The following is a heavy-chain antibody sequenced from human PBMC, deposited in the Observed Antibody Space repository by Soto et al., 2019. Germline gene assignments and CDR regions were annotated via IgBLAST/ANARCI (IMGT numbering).Heavy chain of an antibody. J-gene: IGHJ6*02. CDR3: ARARLSCMDV. V-gene: IGHV3-48*03. CDR2: ISSSGSTI. Sequence: GGSLRLSCAASGFTFSSYEMNWVRQAPGKGLEWVSYISSSGSTIYYADSVKGRFTISRDNAKNSLYLQMNSLRAEDTAVYYCARARLSCMDVWGQGTTVTVSS. CDR1: GFTFSSYE.